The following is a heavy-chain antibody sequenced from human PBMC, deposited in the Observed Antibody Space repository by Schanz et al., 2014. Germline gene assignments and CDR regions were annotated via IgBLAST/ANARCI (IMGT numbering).Heavy chain of an antibody. Sequence: QVQLVESGGGVVQPGGSLRLSCAASGFIFGDYAIHWVRQAPGKGLEWVAAISNHGLNTYFGDSVKGRFTISRDNSRNPVFPQKNSLKPEDMANYYCARVETFNYDDITLYHHLLDPWGQGTLVTVSS. CDR3: ARVETFNYDDITLYHHLLDP. CDR1: GFIFGDYA. J-gene: IGHJ5*02. V-gene: IGHV3-30*03. D-gene: IGHD3-16*01. CDR2: ISNHGLNT.